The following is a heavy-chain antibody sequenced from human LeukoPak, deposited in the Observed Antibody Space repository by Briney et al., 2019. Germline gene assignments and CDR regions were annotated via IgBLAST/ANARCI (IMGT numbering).Heavy chain of an antibody. Sequence: PGGSLRLSCAASGFIFTKYWMHWVRQAPGKGLVWVSRISPDGSTTGYADSVKGRFTASRDNARNTLYLQINSLRAEDSAVYYCTRDRTTITLFELWGQGTLVTVSS. J-gene: IGHJ4*02. CDR2: ISPDGSTT. CDR1: GFIFTKYW. CDR3: TRDRTTITLFEL. V-gene: IGHV3-74*01. D-gene: IGHD4-11*01.